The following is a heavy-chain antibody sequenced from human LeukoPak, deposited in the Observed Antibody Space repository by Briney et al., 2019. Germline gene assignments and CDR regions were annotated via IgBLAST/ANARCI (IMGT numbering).Heavy chain of an antibody. D-gene: IGHD1-14*01. J-gene: IGHJ4*02. CDR2: ISGSGGST. Sequence: GGSLRLSCAASGFTFSSYWMNWVRQAPGKGLEWVSAISGSGGSTYYADSVKGRFTISRDNSKNTLYLQVNSLRVEDTAVYYCAKGGLTTPLHYWGQGTLVTVSS. V-gene: IGHV3-23*01. CDR3: AKGGLTTPLHY. CDR1: GFTFSSYW.